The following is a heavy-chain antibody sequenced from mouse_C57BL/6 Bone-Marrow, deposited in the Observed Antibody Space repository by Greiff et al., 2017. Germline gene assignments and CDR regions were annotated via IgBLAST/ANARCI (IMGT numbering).Heavy chain of an antibody. D-gene: IGHD3-1*01. J-gene: IGHJ2*01. CDR3: ARQRSGDY. V-gene: IGHV1-54*01. Sequence: QVQLKESGAELVRPGTSVKVSCKASGYAFTNYLIEWVKQRPGQGLEWIGVINPGSGGTNYNEKFKGKATLTADKSSSTAYMQLSSLTSEDSAVYFCARQRSGDYWGEGTTLTVSS. CDR2: INPGSGGT. CDR1: GYAFTNYL.